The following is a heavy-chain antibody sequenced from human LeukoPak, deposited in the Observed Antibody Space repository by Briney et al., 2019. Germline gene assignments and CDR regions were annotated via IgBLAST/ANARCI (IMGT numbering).Heavy chain of an antibody. Sequence: GGSLRLSCAASGFTFSSYGMHWVRQAPGKGLEWVSVISYDGSNKYYADSVKGRVTISRDNSKNTLYLQRNRLRAEATAVYWCAKDGDYAPDYYYMDIWGKGTTVTVSS. V-gene: IGHV3-30*18. CDR3: AKDGDYAPDYYYMDI. J-gene: IGHJ6*03. CDR1: GFTFSSYG. CDR2: ISYDGSNK. D-gene: IGHD4-17*01.